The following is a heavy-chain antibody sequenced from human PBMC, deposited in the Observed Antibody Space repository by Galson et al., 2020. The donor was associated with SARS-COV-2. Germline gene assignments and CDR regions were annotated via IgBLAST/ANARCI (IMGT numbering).Heavy chain of an antibody. CDR1: GFTCSSYW. CDR3: ARGDMGNDYFDY. D-gene: IGHD7-27*01. V-gene: IGHV3-74*01. CDR2: IYSEGSST. J-gene: IGHJ4*02. Sequence: GGSLRLSCAASGFTCSSYWMHWVRQAPGKGLLWVSRIYSEGSSTSYADSVKGRFTISGDNAKNTLYLQMNSLRAEDTAVYYCARGDMGNDYFDYWGQGTLVTVSS.